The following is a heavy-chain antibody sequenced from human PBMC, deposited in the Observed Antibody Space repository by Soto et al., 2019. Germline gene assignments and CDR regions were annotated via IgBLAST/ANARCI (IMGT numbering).Heavy chain of an antibody. Sequence: EVQLLESGGGLVQPGGSLRLSCAASGFTFSSYAMSWVRQAPGKGLEWVSAISGSGGSTYYADSVKGRFTISRDNAKNSLYLQMSSRRDEDTAVYYCAKYCSSDVCFDYWGQGTLVTVSS. CDR1: GFTFSSYA. V-gene: IGHV3-23*01. D-gene: IGHD2-8*01. J-gene: IGHJ4*02. CDR3: AKYCSSDVCFDY. CDR2: ISGSGGST.